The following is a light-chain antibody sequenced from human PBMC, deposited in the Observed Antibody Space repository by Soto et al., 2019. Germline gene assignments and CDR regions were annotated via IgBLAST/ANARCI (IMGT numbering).Light chain of an antibody. V-gene: IGLV2-8*01. Sequence: QSVLTQPPSASGSPGQSVTISCTGSSSDVGGYNYVSWYQQHPGKAPKLMIYEVNKRPSGVPDRFYGSKSGNTASLTVSGLQAEDEAHYYCSSYAGNKGYVFGTGTKLTVL. CDR2: EVN. J-gene: IGLJ1*01. CDR3: SSYAGNKGYV. CDR1: SSDVGGYNY.